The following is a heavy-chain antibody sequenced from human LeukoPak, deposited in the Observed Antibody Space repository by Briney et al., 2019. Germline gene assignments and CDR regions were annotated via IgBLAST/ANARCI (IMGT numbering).Heavy chain of an antibody. Sequence: GGSLRLSCAASGFTFSSYSMNWVRQAPGKGLEWVSSISSSSSYIYYADSVKGRFTISRDNAKNSLYLQMNSLRAEDTAVYYCARDLTYSSGSFDYWGQGTLVTVSS. CDR1: GFTFSSYS. CDR2: ISSSSSYI. D-gene: IGHD6-19*01. V-gene: IGHV3-21*01. J-gene: IGHJ4*02. CDR3: ARDLTYSSGSFDY.